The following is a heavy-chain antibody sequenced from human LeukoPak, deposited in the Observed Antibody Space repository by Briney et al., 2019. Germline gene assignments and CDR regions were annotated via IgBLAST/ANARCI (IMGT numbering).Heavy chain of an antibody. CDR3: AREVLQAGWFDP. CDR2: ISGSGNAI. Sequence: GGSLRLSCVGSGFTFRSHAMSWIRQAPGKGLEWVSYISGSGNAIYYADSVKGRFTISRDNAKNSLYLQMNSLRAEDTAVYYCAREVLQAGWFDPWGQGTLVTVSS. V-gene: IGHV3-11*01. CDR1: GFTFRSHA. J-gene: IGHJ5*02.